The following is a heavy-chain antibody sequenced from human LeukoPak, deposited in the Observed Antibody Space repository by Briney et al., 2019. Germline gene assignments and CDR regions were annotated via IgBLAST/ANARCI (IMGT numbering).Heavy chain of an antibody. CDR3: ARGDSGNDAFDI. CDR2: INPNSGGT. D-gene: IGHD6-13*01. CDR1: GYTFTSYG. Sequence: ASVKVSCKASGYTFTSYGISWVRQAPGQGLEWMGWINPNSGGTNYAQKFQGRVTMTRDTSISTAYMELSRLRSDDTAVYYCARGDSGNDAFDIWGQGTMVTVSS. V-gene: IGHV1-2*02. J-gene: IGHJ3*02.